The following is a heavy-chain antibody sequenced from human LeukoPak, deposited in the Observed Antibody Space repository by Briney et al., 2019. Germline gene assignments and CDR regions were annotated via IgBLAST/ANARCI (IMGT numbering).Heavy chain of an antibody. CDR3: ARDGSWYRLLGYGMDV. D-gene: IGHD6-13*01. CDR1: GGSISSYY. Sequence: KPSETLSLTCTVSGGSISSYYWSWIRQPPGKGLEWIGCIYYSGSTNYNPSLKSRVTISVDTSKNQFSLKLSSVTAADTAVYYCARDGSWYRLLGYGMDVWGQGTTVTVSS. J-gene: IGHJ6*02. V-gene: IGHV4-59*12. CDR2: IYYSGST.